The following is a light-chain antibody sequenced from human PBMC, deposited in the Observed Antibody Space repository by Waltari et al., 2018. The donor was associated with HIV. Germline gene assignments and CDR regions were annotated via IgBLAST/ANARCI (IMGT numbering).Light chain of an antibody. CDR3: AAWDGSLSVVL. V-gene: IGLV1-47*01. CDR2: RNN. Sequence: QSELTQPPSASGTPGQRVTISCSGSSSNIGNYVYWYQQVPGKAPKLLIYRNNQRPSGVPDRFSGSKSGTSASLAISGLRSDDEADYYCAAWDGSLSVVLFGGGTKLTVL. J-gene: IGLJ3*02. CDR1: SSNIGNY.